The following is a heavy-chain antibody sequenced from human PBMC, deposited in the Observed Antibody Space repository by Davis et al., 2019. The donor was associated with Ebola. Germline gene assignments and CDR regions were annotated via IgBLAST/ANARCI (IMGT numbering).Heavy chain of an antibody. D-gene: IGHD5-18*01. V-gene: IGHV1-69*13. J-gene: IGHJ4*02. CDR3: ARENTAMVIRSDY. Sequence: SVKVSCKASGYTFNTYYIHWVRQAPGQGLEWMGGIIPIFGTANYAQKFQGRVTITADESTSTAYMELSSLRSEDTAVYYCARENTAMVIRSDYWGQGTLVTVSS. CDR2: IIPIFGTA. CDR1: GYTFNTYY.